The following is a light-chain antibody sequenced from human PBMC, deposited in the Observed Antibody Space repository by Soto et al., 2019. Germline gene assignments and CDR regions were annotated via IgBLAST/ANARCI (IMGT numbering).Light chain of an antibody. CDR2: DAS. CDR1: QSINNW. J-gene: IGKJ2*01. V-gene: IGKV1-5*01. Sequence: DIQMTQSPSTLSASVGDRVTITCRASQSINNWLAWYQQKPGKAPKLLIYDASSLETGVPSRFSGSGSGTEFTLTISSLQPDDFATYYCQKYDDYFGQGTTLDIK. CDR3: QKYDDY.